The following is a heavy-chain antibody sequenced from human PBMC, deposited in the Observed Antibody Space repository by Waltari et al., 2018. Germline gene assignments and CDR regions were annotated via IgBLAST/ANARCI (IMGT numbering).Heavy chain of an antibody. CDR2: VYYSGTT. J-gene: IGHJ4*02. CDR3: ARSSAGMPRWLGDY. V-gene: IGHV4-39*01. CDR1: GDSISSSNYY. D-gene: IGHD5-12*01. Sequence: QLQLQESGPGLVKPSETLSLSCSVSGDSISSSNYYWGWIRQPPWTGLEWIASVYYSGTTYYNPSLNSRGTISADTSRNQFYLRLTSVTATDTAVYYCARSSAGMPRWLGDYWGQGILVTVSS.